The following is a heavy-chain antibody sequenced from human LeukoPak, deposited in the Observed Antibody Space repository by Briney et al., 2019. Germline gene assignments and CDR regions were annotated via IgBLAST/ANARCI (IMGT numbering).Heavy chain of an antibody. D-gene: IGHD6-19*01. J-gene: IGHJ4*02. CDR2: IIPIFGTA. V-gene: IGHV1-69*13. Sequence: ASVKVSCKASGGTVRRFPISWVRQAPGQGLEWMGGIIPIFGTANYAQKFQGRVTITADESTGTAYMELSSLRSDDTAVYYCARDKGEAVVNWGQGTLVTVSS. CDR1: GGTVRRFP. CDR3: ARDKGEAVVN.